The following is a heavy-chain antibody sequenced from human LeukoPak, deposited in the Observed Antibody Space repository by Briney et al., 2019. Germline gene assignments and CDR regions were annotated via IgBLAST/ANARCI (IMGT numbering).Heavy chain of an antibody. D-gene: IGHD6-13*01. CDR2: INPNSGGT. Sequence: ASVKVSCKTSGYTFTGYFIHWVRQAPGQGLEWMGWINPNSGGTNYAQKFQGRVTMTRDTSISTAYMELSRLRSDDTAVYYCARGYSSSWYFDYWGQGTLVTVSS. CDR3: ARGYSSSWYFDY. V-gene: IGHV1-2*02. J-gene: IGHJ4*02. CDR1: GYTFTGYF.